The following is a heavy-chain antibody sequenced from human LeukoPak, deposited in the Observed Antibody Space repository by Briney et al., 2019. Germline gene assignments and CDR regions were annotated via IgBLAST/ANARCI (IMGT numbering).Heavy chain of an antibody. V-gene: IGHV1-69*13. Sequence: SVKVSCKASGGTFSSYAISWVRQAPGQEREWMGGIIPIFGTANYAQKFQGRVTITADESTSTAYMELSSLRSEGTAVYYCAVRDSGSFYWFDPWGQGTLVTVSS. CDR3: AVRDSGSFYWFDP. D-gene: IGHD1-26*01. CDR1: GGTFSSYA. J-gene: IGHJ5*02. CDR2: IIPIFGTA.